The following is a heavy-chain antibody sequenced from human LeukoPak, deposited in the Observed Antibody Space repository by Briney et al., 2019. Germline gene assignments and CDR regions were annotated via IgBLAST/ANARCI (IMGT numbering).Heavy chain of an antibody. Sequence: GGSLRLSCAAPGFTFSRYSMNWVRQAPGKGLEWVSYISSSSSTISYADSVKGRFTISRDNAKNSLYLQMNSLRDEDTAVYYCARDVSGGSCYLGCWFDPWGQGTLVTVSS. CDR3: ARDVSGGSCYLGCWFDP. J-gene: IGHJ5*02. V-gene: IGHV3-48*02. D-gene: IGHD2-15*01. CDR2: ISSSSSTI. CDR1: GFTFSRYS.